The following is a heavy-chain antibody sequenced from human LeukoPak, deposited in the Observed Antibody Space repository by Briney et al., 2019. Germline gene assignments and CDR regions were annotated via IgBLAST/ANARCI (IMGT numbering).Heavy chain of an antibody. J-gene: IGHJ4*02. CDR3: ATSSKILGYCSGVSCYHYYFDY. CDR1: GFTFSSYE. Sequence: GGSLRLSCAASGFTFSSYEMNWVRQAPGKGLELVSYISSSGTTIYYADSVKGRFTISRDNAKNSLYLQMNSLRAEDTAVYYCATSSKILGYCSGVSCYHYYFDYWGQGTLVTDSS. D-gene: IGHD2-15*01. V-gene: IGHV3-48*03. CDR2: ISSSGTTI.